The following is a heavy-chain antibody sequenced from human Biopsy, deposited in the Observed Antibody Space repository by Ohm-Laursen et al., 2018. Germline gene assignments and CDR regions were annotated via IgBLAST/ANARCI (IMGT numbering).Heavy chain of an antibody. CDR1: GGTFSNYG. CDR2: IVPLFETT. Sequence: ASVKVSCKSPGGTFSNYGVNWVRQAPGQGFEWMGGIVPLFETTDSAQKFQGRVTITADRSTTTAYIELSGLTSEDTAIYYCAKAGQTSGEYVVPRHFDSWGQGTRVTVSS. CDR3: AKAGQTSGEYVVPRHFDS. D-gene: IGHD2-15*01. J-gene: IGHJ4*02. V-gene: IGHV1-69*06.